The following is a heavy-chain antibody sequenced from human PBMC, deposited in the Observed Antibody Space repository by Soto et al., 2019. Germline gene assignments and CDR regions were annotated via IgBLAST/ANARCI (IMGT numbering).Heavy chain of an antibody. CDR2: IYYSGST. J-gene: IGHJ6*03. V-gene: IGHV4-31*03. CDR1: GGSISSGGYY. D-gene: IGHD3-10*01. Sequence: PSETLSLTCTVSGGSISSGGYYWSWIRQHPGKGLEWIGYIYYSGSTYYNPSLKSRVTISVDTSKNQFSLKLSSVTAADTAVYYCARGLPGATRDANVLLWFGELYYYYYYYMDVWGKGTTVTVSS. CDR3: ARGLPGATRDANVLLWFGELYYYYYYYMDV.